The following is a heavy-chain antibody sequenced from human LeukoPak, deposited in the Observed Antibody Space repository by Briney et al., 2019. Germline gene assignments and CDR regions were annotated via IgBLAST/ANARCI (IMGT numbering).Heavy chain of an antibody. CDR1: GFTFSSYE. V-gene: IGHV3-48*03. CDR3: ARGGSESITMIVVVITTPFDY. Sequence: GGSLRLSCAASGFTFSSYEMNWVRQAPGKGLEWVSYISSSGSTIYYADSVKGRFTISRDNAKNSLYLQMNSLRAEDTAVYYCARGGSESITMIVVVITTPFDYWGQGTLVTVSS. J-gene: IGHJ4*02. D-gene: IGHD3-22*01. CDR2: ISSSGSTI.